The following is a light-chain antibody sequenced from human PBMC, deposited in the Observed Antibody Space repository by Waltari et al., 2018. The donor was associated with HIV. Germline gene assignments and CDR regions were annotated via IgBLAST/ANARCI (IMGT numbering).Light chain of an antibody. CDR2: GAS. CDR1: QSISTY. V-gene: IGKV1-39*01. Sequence: DIQMTQSPSSLSASVGDRVTITGRASQSISTYLCWYQQKPGKAPKLLICGASSLQRGVPSRFSGSGSGTDFTLTIISLQPEDFATYYCQESYSAPFTFGPGTKVD. CDR3: QESYSAPFT. J-gene: IGKJ3*01.